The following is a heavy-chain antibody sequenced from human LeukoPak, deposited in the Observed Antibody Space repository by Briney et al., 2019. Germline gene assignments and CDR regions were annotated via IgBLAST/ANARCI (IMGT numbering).Heavy chain of an antibody. J-gene: IGHJ4*02. D-gene: IGHD3-10*01. CDR3: ARPFYGSGPFDY. CDR2: ISGSGGST. V-gene: IGHV3-23*01. Sequence: PGGSLRLSCAASGLTFSSYAMSWVRQAPGKGLEWVSAISGSGGSTYYADSVKGRFTISRDNSKNTLYLQMNSLRAEDTAVYYCARPFYGSGPFDYWGQGTLVTVSS. CDR1: GLTFSSYA.